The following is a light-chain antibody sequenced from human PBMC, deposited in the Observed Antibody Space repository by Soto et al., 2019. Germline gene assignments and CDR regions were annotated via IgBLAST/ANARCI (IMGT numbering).Light chain of an antibody. CDR2: DTS. V-gene: IGLV7-46*01. J-gene: IGLJ3*02. Sequence: QSVVTQDPSLTVSPGGTVTLTCDSSPGPVTSTHYPYWFQQKPGQAPRTLIYDTSNRHSWTPARFSGSLLGGKAALTLSGAQPEDEAEYHCLLSYSGDVVFGGGTKLTVL. CDR1: PGPVTSTHY. CDR3: LLSYSGDVV.